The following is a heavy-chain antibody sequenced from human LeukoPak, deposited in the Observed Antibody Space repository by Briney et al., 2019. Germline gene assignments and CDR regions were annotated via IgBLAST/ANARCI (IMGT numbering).Heavy chain of an antibody. J-gene: IGHJ4*02. D-gene: IGHD3-16*01. CDR1: GVSVRSSDSY. Sequence: PSETLSLTCTVSGVSVRSSDSYWVWVRQPPGKGLEWVGSIYYNGNTPFNPSLKSRLSISVDTSKNQFSLRMTSVTAADTAVYYCASRLGVFDYWGQGTLVTVSS. CDR3: ASRLGVFDY. CDR2: IYYNGNT. V-gene: IGHV4-39*01.